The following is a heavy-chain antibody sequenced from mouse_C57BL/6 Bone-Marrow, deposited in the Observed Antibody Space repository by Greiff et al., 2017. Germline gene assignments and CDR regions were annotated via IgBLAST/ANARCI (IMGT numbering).Heavy chain of an antibody. CDR2: ISDGGSYT. CDR1: GFTFSSYA. Sequence: EVQRVESGGGLVKPGGSLKLSCAASGFTFSSYAMSWVRQTPEKRLEWVATISDGGSYTYYPDNVKGRFTISRDNAKNNLYLQMSHLKSEDTAMYYCAREGFYYGSSRGFDYWGKGTTLTVSS. D-gene: IGHD1-1*01. J-gene: IGHJ2*01. V-gene: IGHV5-4*01. CDR3: AREGFYYGSSRGFDY.